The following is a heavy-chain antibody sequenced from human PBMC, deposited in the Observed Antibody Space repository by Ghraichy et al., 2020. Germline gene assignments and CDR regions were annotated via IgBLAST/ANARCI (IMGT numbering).Heavy chain of an antibody. D-gene: IGHD2-15*01. Sequence: GGSLRLSCAASGFTFSSYWMSWVRQAPGKGLEWVANIKQDGSEKYYVDSVKGRFTISRDNAKNSLFMQMSSLRAEDTAVYYCARIYCSGGNCYSGLWYYDLWGRGTLVTVSS. CDR3: ARIYCSGGNCYSGLWYYDL. V-gene: IGHV3-7*01. CDR2: IKQDGSEK. J-gene: IGHJ2*01. CDR1: GFTFSSYW.